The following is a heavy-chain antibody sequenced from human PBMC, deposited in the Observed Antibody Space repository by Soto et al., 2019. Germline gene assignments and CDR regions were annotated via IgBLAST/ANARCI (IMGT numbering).Heavy chain of an antibody. CDR2: ISGSGGST. Sequence: GGFLRLSCAASGFTFSSYAMSWVSQAPGKGLEWGSAISGSGGSTYYADSVKGRFTISRDNSKNTLYLQMNSLRAEDTAVYYCAKDARNIVVVPPAPLWYYYAMDVWGQGTTVTVSS. CDR3: AKDARNIVVVPPAPLWYYYAMDV. V-gene: IGHV3-23*01. J-gene: IGHJ6*02. CDR1: GFTFSSYA. D-gene: IGHD2-2*01.